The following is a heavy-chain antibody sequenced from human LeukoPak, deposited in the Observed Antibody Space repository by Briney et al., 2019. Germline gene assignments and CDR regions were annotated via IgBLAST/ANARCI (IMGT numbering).Heavy chain of an antibody. D-gene: IGHD3-10*01. CDR2: ISSSSYI. CDR1: GFTFSSYS. J-gene: IGHJ4*02. CDR3: ARVNVLLWFGESSNTYYFDY. Sequence: KPGGSLRLSCAASGFTFSSYSMNWVRQAPGKGLEWVSSISSSSYIYYADSVKGRFTISRDNAKNSLYLQMNSLRAEDTVVYYCARVNVLLWFGESSNTYYFDYWGQGTLVTVSS. V-gene: IGHV3-21*01.